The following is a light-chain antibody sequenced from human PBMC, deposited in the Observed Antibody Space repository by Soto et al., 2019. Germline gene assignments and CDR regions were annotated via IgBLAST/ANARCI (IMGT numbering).Light chain of an antibody. V-gene: IGLV2-14*01. CDR2: EVS. CDR3: LSKTSSISYV. CDR1: TSDVSGYNY. J-gene: IGLJ1*01. Sequence: QSVLTQPASVSGSPGQSITISCTGTTSDVSGYNYVSWYQQHPGKVPKLLIHEVSNRPSGVSNRFSGSKSGNTASLTISGLQAEDEADYYCLSKTSSISYVFGTGTKLTVL.